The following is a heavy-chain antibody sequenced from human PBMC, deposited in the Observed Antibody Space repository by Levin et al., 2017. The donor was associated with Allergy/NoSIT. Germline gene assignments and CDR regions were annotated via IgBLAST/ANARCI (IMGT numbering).Heavy chain of an antibody. D-gene: IGHD5-12*01. J-gene: IGHJ4*02. Sequence: PSETLSLTCAVYGGSFSGYYWSWIRQPPGKGLDWIGEINHSGSTNYNPSLKSRVTISVDTSKKQFSLKLSSVTAADTAVYYCARWAGCSACDYYFDYWGQGTLVSVSS. CDR1: GGSFSGYY. CDR2: INHSGST. V-gene: IGHV4-34*01. CDR3: ARWAGCSACDYYFDY.